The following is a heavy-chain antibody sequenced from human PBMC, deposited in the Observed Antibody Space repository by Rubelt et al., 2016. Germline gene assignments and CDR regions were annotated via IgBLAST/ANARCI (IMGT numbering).Heavy chain of an antibody. CDR3: ARGLSIAVAATPDY. CDR1: GFTFSSYG. Sequence: GGGLVQPGGSLTLSCAASGFTFSSYGMHWVRQAPGKGLEWVAVISYDGSNKYYADSVKGRFTISRDNAKNSLYLQMNSLRAEDTAVYYCARGLSIAVAATPDYWGQGTLVTVSS. J-gene: IGHJ4*02. CDR2: ISYDGSNK. V-gene: IGHV3-30*03. D-gene: IGHD6-19*01.